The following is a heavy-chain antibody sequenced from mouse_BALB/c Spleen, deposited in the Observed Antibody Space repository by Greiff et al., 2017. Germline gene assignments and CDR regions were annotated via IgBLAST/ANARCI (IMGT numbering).Heavy chain of an antibody. D-gene: IGHD2-10*02. Sequence: EVKLVESGGDLVKPGGSLKLSCAASGFTFSSYGMSWVRQTPDKRLEWVATISSGGSYTYYPDSVKGRFTISRDNAKNTLYLQMSSLKSEDTAMYYCARRYGNYYAMDYWGQGTSVTVSS. CDR1: GFTFSSYG. CDR3: ARRYGNYYAMDY. J-gene: IGHJ4*01. V-gene: IGHV5-6*02. CDR2: ISSGGSYT.